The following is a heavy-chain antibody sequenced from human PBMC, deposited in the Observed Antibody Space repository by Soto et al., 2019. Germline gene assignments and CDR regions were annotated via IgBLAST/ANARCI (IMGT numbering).Heavy chain of an antibody. CDR1: GASITFGGYS. CDR2: INHLETT. V-gene: IGHV4-30-2*01. Sequence: PSETLSLTCTVSGASITFGGYSWSWIRQTPGKGLEWIGYINHLETTFYNPSFESRLTLSIDRAKNQFSLKLHSMSAADRAVYFCARGSGSDSFDYWGQGILVTVSS. J-gene: IGHJ4*02. CDR3: ARGSGSDSFDY. D-gene: IGHD6-19*01.